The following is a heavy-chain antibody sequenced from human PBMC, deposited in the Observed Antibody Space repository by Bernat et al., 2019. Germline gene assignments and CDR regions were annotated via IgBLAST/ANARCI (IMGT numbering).Heavy chain of an antibody. CDR3: ARAGGYYDYIWGSYRVTDAFDI. CDR1: GFTVSSNY. D-gene: IGHD3-16*02. V-gene: IGHV3-53*05. J-gene: IGHJ3*02. Sequence: EVQLVETGGGLIQPGGSLRLSCAASGFTVSSNYMSWVGQAPGKGLEWGSVIYSGGIIYYADYMKGRFIISRDNYKNTLYLQMNSLRAEDTAVYYCARAGGYYDYIWGSYRVTDAFDIWGQGTMVTVSS. CDR2: IYSGGII.